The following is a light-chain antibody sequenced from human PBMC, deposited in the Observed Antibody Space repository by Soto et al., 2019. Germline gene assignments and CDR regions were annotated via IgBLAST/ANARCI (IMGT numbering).Light chain of an antibody. CDR1: QAIRDD. Sequence: IQMTQSPSSLSASVGDRVTITCRASQAIRDDLAWYQQKPGKAPNLLIYAASNLQSVVPSRFSGSGSGTDFTLTISSLQPEDFATYYCLQDYTYPRTFGQGTKVDI. CDR2: AAS. V-gene: IGKV1-6*01. CDR3: LQDYTYPRT. J-gene: IGKJ1*01.